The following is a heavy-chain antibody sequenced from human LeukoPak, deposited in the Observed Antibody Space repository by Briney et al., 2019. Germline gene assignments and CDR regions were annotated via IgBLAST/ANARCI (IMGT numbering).Heavy chain of an antibody. CDR1: GYPINIDYS. CDR3: ARVPGVYFDFSIGFGSGWFDP. CDR2: ISPKGIT. V-gene: IGHV4-38-2*02. Sequence: SETLSLTCFVSGYPINIDYSWGWIRPSPGKGLEWIGVISPKGITYYNPSLRGRVSISPDTSKNHFSLRLSSMTATDTAMYYCARVPGVYFDFSIGFGSGWFDPWGQGILVTVSS. D-gene: IGHD3-3*01. J-gene: IGHJ5*02.